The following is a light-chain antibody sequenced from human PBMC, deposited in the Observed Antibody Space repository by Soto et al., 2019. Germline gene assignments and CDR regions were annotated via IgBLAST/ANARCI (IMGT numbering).Light chain of an antibody. V-gene: IGLV1-40*01. CDR3: QSFDSILRAPHV. CDR2: GNS. Sequence: QSVLTQPPSVSGAPGQRVTISCTGSSSNIGAGYDVHWYQQLPGTAPKLLIYGNSNRPSGVPDRFSGSKSGTSASLAITGLQAEDEADYYRQSFDSILRAPHVSGTQTKMTF. CDR1: SSNIGAGYD. J-gene: IGLJ1*01.